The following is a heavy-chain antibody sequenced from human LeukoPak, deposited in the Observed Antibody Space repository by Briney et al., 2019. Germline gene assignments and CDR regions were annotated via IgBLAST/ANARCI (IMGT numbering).Heavy chain of an antibody. CDR2: ISGGGETT. J-gene: IGHJ4*02. CDR3: ARDYADYVGYFFFDY. Sequence: GGSLRLSCATSGFTFNNYAMNWVRQAPGKGLEWVSSISGGGETTYYADSAKGRFTISRDNSQNTLYLQMNSLRAEDTAVYYCARDYADYVGYFFFDYWGQGTLVTVSS. D-gene: IGHD4-17*01. CDR1: GFTFNNYA. V-gene: IGHV3-23*01.